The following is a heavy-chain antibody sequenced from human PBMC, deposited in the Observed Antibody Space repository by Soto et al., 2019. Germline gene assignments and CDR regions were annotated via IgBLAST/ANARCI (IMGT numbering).Heavy chain of an antibody. CDR1: GFSLSTSGVG. D-gene: IGHD2-15*01. V-gene: IGHV2-5*01. CDR2: IYWHDDK. CDR3: AHRLCSGGSCYQTFDY. J-gene: IGHJ4*02. Sequence: QITLKESGPTLVKPTQTLTLTCSLSGFSLSTSGVGVGWIRQPPGKAPEWLALIYWHDDKRYSPSLKSRLTIPKDTSKNQVVLTMTNMDLVDTATYYCAHRLCSGGSCYQTFDYWGQGTLVTVSS.